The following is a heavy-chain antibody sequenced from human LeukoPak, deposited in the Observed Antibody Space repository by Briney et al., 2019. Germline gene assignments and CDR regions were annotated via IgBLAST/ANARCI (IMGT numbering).Heavy chain of an antibody. D-gene: IGHD6-13*01. Sequence: SETLSLTRAVYGGSFSGYYWSWIRQPPGKGLEWIGEINHSGSTNYNPSLKSRVTISVDTSKNQFSLKLSSVTAADTAVYYCARGVAAAGTNGGELDYWGQGTLVTVSS. CDR3: ARGVAAAGTNGGELDY. CDR2: INHSGST. J-gene: IGHJ4*02. CDR1: GGSFSGYY. V-gene: IGHV4-34*01.